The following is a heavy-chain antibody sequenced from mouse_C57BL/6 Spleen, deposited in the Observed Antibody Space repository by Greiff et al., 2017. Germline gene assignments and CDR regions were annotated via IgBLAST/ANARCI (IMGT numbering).Heavy chain of an antibody. V-gene: IGHV1-82*01. CDR2: IYPGDGDT. CDR3: ARKDYGKSY. Sequence: QVQLQQSGPELVKPGASVKISCKASGYAFSSSWMNWVKQRPGKGLEWIGRIYPGDGDTNYNGKFKGKATLTADKSSSTAYMQLSSLTSEDSAVYFCARKDYGKSYWGQGTTLTVSS. J-gene: IGHJ2*01. CDR1: GYAFSSSW. D-gene: IGHD2-1*01.